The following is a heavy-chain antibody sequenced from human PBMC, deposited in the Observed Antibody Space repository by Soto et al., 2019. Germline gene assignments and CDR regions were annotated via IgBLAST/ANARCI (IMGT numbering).Heavy chain of an antibody. D-gene: IGHD4-17*01. Sequence: AASVKVSCKASGYTFTSYAMHWVRQAPGQRLEWMGWINAGNSNTKYSQKFQGRVTITRDTSASTAYMELSSLRSEDTAVYYCARKAYGNDYGDYNWLDPWGQGPLVTVSS. V-gene: IGHV1-3*01. CDR3: ARKAYGNDYGDYNWLDP. CDR1: GYTFTSYA. J-gene: IGHJ5*02. CDR2: INAGNSNT.